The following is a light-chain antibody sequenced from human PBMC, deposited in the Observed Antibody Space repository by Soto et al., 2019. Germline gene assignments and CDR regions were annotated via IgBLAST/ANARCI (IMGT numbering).Light chain of an antibody. CDR1: QSLVHSDGSTY. CDR3: MQAPQAFT. J-gene: IGKJ4*01. V-gene: IGKV2-24*01. Sequence: VMTQTPLSSPVTLGQPASISCRSIQSLVHSDGSTYLSWLQQRPGQPPRLLIYKVANRLSGVPDRFSGSRAGTDFTMRIRRVEDEDVGVYSCMQAPQAFTFGGGTKGALK. CDR2: KVA.